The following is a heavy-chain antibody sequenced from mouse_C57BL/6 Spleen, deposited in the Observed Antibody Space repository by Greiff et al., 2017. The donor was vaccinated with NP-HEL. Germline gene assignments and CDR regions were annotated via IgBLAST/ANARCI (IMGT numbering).Heavy chain of an antibody. J-gene: IGHJ2*01. V-gene: IGHV1-52*01. Sequence: QVQLQQPGAELVRPGSSVKLSCKASGYTFTSYWMHWVKQRPIQGLEWIGNIDPSDSETHYNQKFKDKATLTVDKSSSTAYMQLSSLTSEDSAVYYCARDPYYYGSSPDYWGQGTTLTVSS. CDR2: IDPSDSET. D-gene: IGHD1-1*01. CDR3: ARDPYYYGSSPDY. CDR1: GYTFTSYW.